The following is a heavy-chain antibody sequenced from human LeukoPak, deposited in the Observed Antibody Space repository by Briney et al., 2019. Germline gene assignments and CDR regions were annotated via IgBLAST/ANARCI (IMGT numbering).Heavy chain of an antibody. CDR3: ARVERGAYSSSWYLDY. D-gene: IGHD6-13*01. V-gene: IGHV1-2*02. CDR2: INPKSGDT. CDR1: GYTFTGYY. Sequence: ASVKVSCKASGYTFTGYYIHWVRQAPGQGLEWMGWINPKSGDTNYAQKFQGRVTMTRDTSISTAYMEPSRLRSDDTAVYYCARVERGAYSSSWYLDYWGQGTLVTVSS. J-gene: IGHJ4*02.